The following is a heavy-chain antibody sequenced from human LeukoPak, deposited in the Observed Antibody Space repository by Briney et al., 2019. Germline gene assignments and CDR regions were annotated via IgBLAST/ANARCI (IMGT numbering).Heavy chain of an antibody. V-gene: IGHV3-30*03. CDR1: GLTFSSYG. Sequence: GRSLRLSCAASGLTFSSYGMHWVRQAPGKGLEWVAVISYDGSNKYYADSVKGRFTISRDNSKNTLYLQMNSLRGEDTAVYYCTRGTGLSYASPDYWGQGTLVTVSS. CDR3: TRGTGLSYASPDY. D-gene: IGHD3-16*01. J-gene: IGHJ4*02. CDR2: ISYDGSNK.